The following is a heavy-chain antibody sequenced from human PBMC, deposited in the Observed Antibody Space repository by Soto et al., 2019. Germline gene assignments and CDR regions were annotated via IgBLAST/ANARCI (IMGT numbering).Heavy chain of an antibody. CDR1: GYTFTGYY. J-gene: IGHJ6*01. CDR3: ARFEPESCSSTSCLTNHYYYYGMDV. D-gene: IGHD2-2*01. V-gene: IGHV1-2*02. CDR2: INPNSGGT. Sequence: ASVKVSCKASGYTFTGYYMHWVRQAPGQGLEWMGWINPNSGGTNYAQKFQGRVTMTRDTSISTAYMELSRLRSDDTAVYYCARFEPESCSSTSCLTNHYYYYGMDVWGQGTTVTVSS.